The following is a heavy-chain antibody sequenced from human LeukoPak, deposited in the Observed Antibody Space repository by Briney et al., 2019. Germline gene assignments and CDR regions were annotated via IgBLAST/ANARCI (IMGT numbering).Heavy chain of an antibody. CDR1: GYTFTGYY. CDR3: ASLSSGWPGGVDY. D-gene: IGHD6-19*01. V-gene: IGHV1-2*06. CDR2: INPNSGGT. J-gene: IGHJ4*02. Sequence: GASVKVSCKASGYTFTGYYMHWMRQAPGQGLEWMGRINPNSGGTNYAQKFQGRVTMTRDTSISTAYMELSRLRSDDTAVYYCASLSSGWPGGVDYWGQGTLVTVSS.